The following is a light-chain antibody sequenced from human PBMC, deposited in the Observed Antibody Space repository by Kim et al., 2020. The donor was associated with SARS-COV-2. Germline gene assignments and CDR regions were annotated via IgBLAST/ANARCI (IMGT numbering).Light chain of an antibody. CDR2: AAS. J-gene: IGKJ1*01. CDR1: PELSND. Sequence: EAVGDRVTITCRASPELSNDLAWFQLKPGKATKLLIYAASALQQGVPSRFSGSGAGTDFTSPVTSLQTEDVATYYCQKCDSAPWTCGQGTMVVIK. V-gene: IGKV1-27*01. CDR3: QKCDSAPWT.